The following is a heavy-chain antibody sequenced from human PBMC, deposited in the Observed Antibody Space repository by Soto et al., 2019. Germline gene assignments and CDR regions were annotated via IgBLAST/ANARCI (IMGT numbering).Heavy chain of an antibody. J-gene: IGHJ4*02. CDR1: GFTFSASG. V-gene: IGHV3-30*18. D-gene: IGHD3-16*01. Sequence: QVQLVESGGGVVQPGRSLRLSCAGSGFTFSASGMHWAGQDPGKGLEWVSFISYDGSNKYYADSVKGRFTISRDNSKNTVYLQMNSLSAEDTALYYCAKDVGKDSYVLGCWGQGTLVTVSS. CDR2: ISYDGSNK. CDR3: AKDVGKDSYVLGC.